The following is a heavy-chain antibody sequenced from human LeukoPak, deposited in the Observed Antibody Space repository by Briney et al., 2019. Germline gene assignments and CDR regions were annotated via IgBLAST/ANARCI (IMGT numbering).Heavy chain of an antibody. J-gene: IGHJ4*02. Sequence: GGSLGLSCAASGFTFNNYAMSWVRQAPGKGLEWVSAISGSGGSKYYADSVKGWFTISRDTSKNTLYLQMSSLRAEDTAVYYCAKHSPYSSGWYHFDYWGQGTLVTVSS. CDR3: AKHSPYSSGWYHFDY. CDR1: GFTFNNYA. V-gene: IGHV3-23*01. CDR2: ISGSGGSK. D-gene: IGHD6-19*01.